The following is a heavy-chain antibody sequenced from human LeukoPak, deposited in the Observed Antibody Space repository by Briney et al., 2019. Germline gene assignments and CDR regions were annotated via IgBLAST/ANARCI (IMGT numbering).Heavy chain of an antibody. CDR3: ARAKLNYGSGGFDY. CDR1: GFTFSSYG. Sequence: GGSLRLSCAASGFTFSSYGIHWVRQAPGKGLEWVAFIRYDGSNKYYADSVKGRFTISRDNSKNTLYLQMNSLRAEDTAVYYCARAKLNYGSGGFDYWGQGTLVTVSS. V-gene: IGHV3-30*02. D-gene: IGHD3-10*01. J-gene: IGHJ4*02. CDR2: IRYDGSNK.